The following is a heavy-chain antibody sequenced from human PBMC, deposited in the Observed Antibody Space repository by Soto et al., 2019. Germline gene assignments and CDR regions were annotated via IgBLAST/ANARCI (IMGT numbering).Heavy chain of an antibody. V-gene: IGHV3-30*18. CDR3: AKDTEYQLLFLDY. CDR1: GFTFSSYG. CDR2: ISYDGSNK. D-gene: IGHD2-2*01. J-gene: IGHJ4*02. Sequence: QVQLVESGGGVVQPGRSLRLSCAASGFTFSSYGMHWVRQAPGKGLEWVAVISYDGSNKYYADSVKGRFTISRDNSKNTLYLQMNSLRAEDTAVYYCAKDTEYQLLFLDYWGQGTLVTVSS.